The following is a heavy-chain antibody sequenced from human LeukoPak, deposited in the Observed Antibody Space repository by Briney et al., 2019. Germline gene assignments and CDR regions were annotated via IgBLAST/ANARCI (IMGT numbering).Heavy chain of an antibody. CDR3: AREVAGWTYYFDY. V-gene: IGHV3-33*01. Sequence: GRSLRLSCAASGFTFSNYGMHWVRQAPGKGLEWVALIWYDGSNKYYADSVKGRFTISRDNSKNTLYLQMNSLRAEDTAVYYCAREVAGWTYYFDYWGQGTLVTVSS. CDR1: GFTFSNYG. D-gene: IGHD5-12*01. CDR2: IWYDGSNK. J-gene: IGHJ4*02.